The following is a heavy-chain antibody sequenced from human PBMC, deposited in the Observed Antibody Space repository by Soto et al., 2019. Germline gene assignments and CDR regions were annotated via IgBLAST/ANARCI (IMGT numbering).Heavy chain of an antibody. Sequence: QVQLVQSGAEVKKPGSSVKVSCKASGGTFSSYTISWVRQAPGQGLEWMGRIIPILGIANYAQKFQGRVTITADKSTSTAYMELSILRSEDTAVYYCARGYKIHHVWFGESNYYYYYGMDVWGQGTTVTVSS. CDR1: GGTFSSYT. CDR2: IIPILGIA. D-gene: IGHD3-10*01. V-gene: IGHV1-69*02. J-gene: IGHJ6*02. CDR3: ARGYKIHHVWFGESNYYYYYGMDV.